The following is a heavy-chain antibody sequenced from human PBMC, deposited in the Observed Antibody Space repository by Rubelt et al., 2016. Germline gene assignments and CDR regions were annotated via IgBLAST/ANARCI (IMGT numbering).Heavy chain of an antibody. V-gene: IGHV3-9*01. CDR3: AKSRFGAPYYYYGMDV. CDR2: ISWNSGSI. CDR1: GFTFSSNS. D-gene: IGHD4/OR15-4a*01. J-gene: IGHJ6*02. Sequence: EVHLVESGGGLVQPGGSLRLSCAASGFTFSSNSMNWVRQAPGKGLEWVSGISWNSGSIGYADSVKGRFTISRDNAKNSLSLQINSLRAEDTALYYCAKSRFGAPYYYYGMDVWGQGTTVTVSS.